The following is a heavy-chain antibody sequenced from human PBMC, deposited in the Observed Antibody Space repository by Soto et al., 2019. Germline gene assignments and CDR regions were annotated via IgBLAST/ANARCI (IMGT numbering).Heavy chain of an antibody. CDR3: AKRKPYCSGGSCSRFYYMDV. D-gene: IGHD2-15*01. CDR1: GFTFSSYA. Sequence: EVQLLESGGGLVQPGGSLRLSCAASGFTFSSYAMSWVRQAPGKGLEWVSAISGSGGSTYYADSVKGRFTISRDNSKISLYLQMNSLRAEDTAVYYCAKRKPYCSGGSCSRFYYMDVWGKGTTVTVSS. CDR2: ISGSGGST. V-gene: IGHV3-23*01. J-gene: IGHJ6*03.